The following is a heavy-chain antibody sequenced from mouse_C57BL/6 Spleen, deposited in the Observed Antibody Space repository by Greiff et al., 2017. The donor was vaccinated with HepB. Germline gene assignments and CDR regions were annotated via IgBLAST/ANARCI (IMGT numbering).Heavy chain of an antibody. V-gene: IGHV1-82*01. D-gene: IGHD1-1*01. CDR2: IYPGDGDT. CDR3: SRDPYYYGSSNWYVDV. Sequence: VQLQQSGPELVKPGASVKISCKASGYAFSSSWMNWVKQRPGKGLEWIGRIYPGDGDTNYNGKFKGKATLTADKSSSTAYMQLSSLTSEDSAVYFCSRDPYYYGSSNWYVDVWGTGTTVTVSS. CDR1: GYAFSSSW. J-gene: IGHJ1*03.